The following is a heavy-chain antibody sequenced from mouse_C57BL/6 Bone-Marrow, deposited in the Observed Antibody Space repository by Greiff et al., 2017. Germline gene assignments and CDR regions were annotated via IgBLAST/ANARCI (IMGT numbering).Heavy chain of an antibody. D-gene: IGHD1-1*01. CDR1: GYTFTSYW. V-gene: IGHV1-55*01. CDR2: IYPGSGST. CDR3: ARDYGSTLFAY. J-gene: IGHJ3*01. Sequence: QVQLQQSGAELVKPGASVKMSCKASGYTFTSYWITWVKQRPGQGLEWIGDIYPGSGSTNYNEKFKSKATLTVDTSSSTAYMQLSSLTSEDSAVYYCARDYGSTLFAYWGQGTLVIVSA.